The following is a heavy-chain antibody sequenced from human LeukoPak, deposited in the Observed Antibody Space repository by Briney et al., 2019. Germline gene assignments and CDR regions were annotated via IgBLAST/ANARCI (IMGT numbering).Heavy chain of an antibody. D-gene: IGHD1-26*01. J-gene: IGHJ5*02. Sequence: ASETLSLTCAVYDGSFSGYYWSWIRQPPGKGLEWIGYIYYTGSTSYNPSLKSRVTMSLDASKNQFSLELNSVTPADTAVYYCARGGNYWPQWWFDPWGRGTLVSVSS. CDR3: ARGGNYWPQWWFDP. V-gene: IGHV4-59*01. CDR2: IYYTGST. CDR1: DGSFSGYY.